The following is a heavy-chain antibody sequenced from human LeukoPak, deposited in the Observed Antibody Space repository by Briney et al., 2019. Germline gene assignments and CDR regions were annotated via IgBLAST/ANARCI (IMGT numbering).Heavy chain of an antibody. CDR2: ISSSGSTI. CDR3: AELGITMIGGV. J-gene: IGHJ6*04. CDR1: GFTFSSHG. Sequence: GGTLRPSCAASGFTFSSHGMNWVRQAPGKGLEWVSYISSSGSTIYYADSVKGRFTISRDNAKNSLYLQMNSLRAEDTAVYYCAELGITMIGGVWSKGTTVTISS. V-gene: IGHV3-48*04. D-gene: IGHD3-10*02.